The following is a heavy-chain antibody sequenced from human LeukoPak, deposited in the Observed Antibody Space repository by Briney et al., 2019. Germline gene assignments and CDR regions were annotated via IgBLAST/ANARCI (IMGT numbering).Heavy chain of an antibody. D-gene: IGHD3-10*01. J-gene: IGHJ4*02. CDR1: GYTFTSYD. CDR2: MNPNSGNT. CDR3: ARGPKYGSGSYRDFDY. V-gene: IGHV1-8*01. Sequence: ASVKVSCKASGYTFTSYDINWVRQATGQGLEWMGWMNPNSGNTGCAQKFQGRVTMTRNTSISTAYMELSSLRSEDTAVYYCARGPKYGSGSYRDFDYWGQGTLVTVSS.